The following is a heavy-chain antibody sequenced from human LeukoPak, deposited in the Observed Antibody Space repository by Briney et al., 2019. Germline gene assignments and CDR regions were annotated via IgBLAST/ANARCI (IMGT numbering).Heavy chain of an antibody. CDR1: GDSVSSKNGA. CDR2: TYYRSKWYD. J-gene: IGHJ4*02. CDR3: ARDVVTTGWYTLDY. Sequence: SQTLSLTCGISGDSVSSKNGAWNWIRQSPSRGLEWVGRTYYRSKWYDDYATSLQGRISISPDTSMNQFSLHLYSVTPEDTAVYYCARDVVTTGWYTLDYWGQGILVTVSS. D-gene: IGHD6-19*01. V-gene: IGHV6-1*01.